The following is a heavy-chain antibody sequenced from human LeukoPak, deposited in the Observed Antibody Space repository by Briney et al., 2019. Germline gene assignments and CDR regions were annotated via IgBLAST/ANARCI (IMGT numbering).Heavy chain of an antibody. CDR3: AVTGR. J-gene: IGHJ4*02. V-gene: IGHV3-69-1*02. CDR1: GLALRNYH. Sequence: GGSLRLSCVGSGLALRNYHVTWVRQAPGKGLEWVADIHETGDSHYADSVKGRFTISRENAKNSVYLQMNSLRADDTAAYYCAVTGRWGQGTLVAVSS. CDR2: IHETGDS.